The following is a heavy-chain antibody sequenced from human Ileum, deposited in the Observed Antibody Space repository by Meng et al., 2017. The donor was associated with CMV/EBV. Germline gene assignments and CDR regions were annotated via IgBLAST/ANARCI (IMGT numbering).Heavy chain of an antibody. CDR2: STNGGRT. J-gene: IGHJ6*02. V-gene: IGHV3-64*02. CDR1: GFTFSSYA. CDR3: ARGGMDV. Sequence: GESLKISCAASGFTFSSYAIHWVRQAPGKGLEYVSASTNGGRTYYADSVMGRFTISRDNYKNTLYLQMDSLRAEDMGVYYCARGGMDVWGQGTTVTVSS.